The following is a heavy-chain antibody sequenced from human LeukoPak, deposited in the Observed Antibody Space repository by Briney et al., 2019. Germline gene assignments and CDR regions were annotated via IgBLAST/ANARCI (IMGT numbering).Heavy chain of an antibody. CDR2: INAGNGNT. V-gene: IGHV1-3*01. Sequence: EASVKVSCKASGYTFTSYAMHWVRQAAGQRLEWMGWINAGNGNTKYSQKFQGRVTITRNTPASTAYMELSSLRSEDTAVYYCARGVPYGDYVWFDPWGQGTLVTVSS. CDR1: GYTFTSYA. D-gene: IGHD4-17*01. CDR3: ARGVPYGDYVWFDP. J-gene: IGHJ5*02.